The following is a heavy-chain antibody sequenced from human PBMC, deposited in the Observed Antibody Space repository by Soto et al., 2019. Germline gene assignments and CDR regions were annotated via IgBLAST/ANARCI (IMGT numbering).Heavy chain of an antibody. CDR1: GDSISTRSNY. D-gene: IGHD3-16*01. Sequence: SETLSLTCTVSGDSISTRSNYWAWIRQPPGKGLEWIGSIYYTGGTYYNPSLKSRVTLFLDTSKNQFSLNLNSVTAADTAVYYCAREGPPIRAHNHPEYFQHWGQGTPVTVSS. CDR2: IYYTGGT. V-gene: IGHV4-39*02. CDR3: AREGPPIRAHNHPEYFQH. J-gene: IGHJ1*01.